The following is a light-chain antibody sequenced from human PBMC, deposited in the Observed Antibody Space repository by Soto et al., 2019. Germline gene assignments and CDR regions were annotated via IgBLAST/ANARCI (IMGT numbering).Light chain of an antibody. Sequence: SALTQPGSVSGSPGQSVAISCTGTSSDVGAYNYVSWYQQHPGKAPKLIIYEVSNRPAGVSNRFSGSKTGNTASLTISGLQAEDEADYHCSSYTSSTTYVLATGTKV. J-gene: IGLJ1*01. CDR2: EVS. V-gene: IGLV2-14*01. CDR3: SSYTSSTTYV. CDR1: SSDVGAYNY.